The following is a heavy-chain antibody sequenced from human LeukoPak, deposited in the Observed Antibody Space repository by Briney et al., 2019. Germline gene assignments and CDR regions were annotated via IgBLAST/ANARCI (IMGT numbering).Heavy chain of an antibody. Sequence: GGSLRLSCAASGFTFSSYSMNWVRQAPGKGLEWVSSISSSSSYIYYADSVKGRFTISRDDAKNSLYVQMNSLRDEDTAVYYCARVEYSGWNLEYWGQGTLVTVSS. D-gene: IGHD5-12*01. J-gene: IGHJ4*02. CDR1: GFTFSSYS. CDR3: ARVEYSGWNLEY. CDR2: ISSSSSYI. V-gene: IGHV3-21*01.